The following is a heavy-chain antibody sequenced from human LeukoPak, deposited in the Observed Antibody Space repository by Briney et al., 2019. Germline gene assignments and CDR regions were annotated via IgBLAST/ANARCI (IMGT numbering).Heavy chain of an antibody. V-gene: IGHV4-34*01. D-gene: IGHD1-14*01. CDR3: ARGRIGSARN. CDR1: GGSFSGYY. J-gene: IGHJ4*02. Sequence: SETLSLTCAAYGGSFSGYYWSWIRQPPGKGLEWIGEINHSGSTNYNPSLKSRVTISVDTSKNQFSLKLSSVTAADTAVYYCARGRIGSARNWGQGTLVTVSS. CDR2: INHSGST.